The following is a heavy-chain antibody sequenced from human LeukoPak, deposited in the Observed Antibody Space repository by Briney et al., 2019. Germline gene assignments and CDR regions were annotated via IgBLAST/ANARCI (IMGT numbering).Heavy chain of an antibody. CDR1: GGSFSGYY. Sequence: SETLSLTCAVYGGSFSGYYWSWIRQPPVKGLEWIGEINHSGSTNYNPSLKSRVTISVDTSKNQFSLKLSSVTAADTAVYYCARARRRFDPWGQGTLVTVSS. J-gene: IGHJ5*02. V-gene: IGHV4-34*01. CDR2: INHSGST. CDR3: ARARRRFDP.